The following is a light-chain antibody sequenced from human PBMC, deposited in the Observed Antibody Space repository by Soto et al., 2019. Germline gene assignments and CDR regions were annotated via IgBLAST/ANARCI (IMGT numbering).Light chain of an antibody. Sequence: IVLTQSPGTLSLSPGERATLSCGASQSVTNNFLAWYQQKPGQAPSLLIYGASSRATGVADRFRGSGSGTDFTLTISRLEPGDFAVYYCQQYGTPLFTFGPGTKVDI. J-gene: IGKJ3*01. V-gene: IGKV3-20*01. CDR2: GAS. CDR1: QSVTNNF. CDR3: QQYGTPLFT.